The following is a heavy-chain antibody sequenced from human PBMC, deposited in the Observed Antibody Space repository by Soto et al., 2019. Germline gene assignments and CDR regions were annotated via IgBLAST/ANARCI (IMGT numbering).Heavy chain of an antibody. CDR3: AKDMTEYGSGSYFDY. V-gene: IGHV3-9*01. CDR1: GFTFDDYA. Sequence: PGGSLRLSCAASGFTFDDYAMHWVRQAPGKGLEWVSGISWNSGSIGYADSVKGRFTISRDNAKNSLYLQMNSLRAEDTALYYCAKDMTEYGSGSYFDYWGQGTLVTVSS. D-gene: IGHD3-10*01. CDR2: ISWNSGSI. J-gene: IGHJ4*02.